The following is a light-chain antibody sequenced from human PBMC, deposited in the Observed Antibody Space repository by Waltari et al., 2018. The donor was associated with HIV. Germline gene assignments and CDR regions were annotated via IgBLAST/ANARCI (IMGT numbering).Light chain of an antibody. Sequence: QSALTQPASVSGSPGQSITISCTGTSSDIGAYEYVSWYQQHSGKAPKVILYDVNDRPSGISNRFSGSKSGKTASLTISDLQAEDEADYFCASHTNSASPLFVFGTGTKVTVL. CDR2: DVN. J-gene: IGLJ1*01. CDR3: ASHTNSASPLFV. CDR1: SSDIGAYEY. V-gene: IGLV2-14*03.